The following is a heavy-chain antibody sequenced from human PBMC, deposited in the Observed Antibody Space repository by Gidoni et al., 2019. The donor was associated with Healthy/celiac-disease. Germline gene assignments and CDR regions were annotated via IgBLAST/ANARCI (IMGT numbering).Heavy chain of an antibody. CDR2: IWYDGSNK. V-gene: IGHV3-33*01. CDR1: GFTFSSYG. J-gene: IGHJ6*02. Sequence: ESGGGVVQPGRSLRLSCAASGFTFSSYGMHWVRQAPGKGLEWVAVIWYDGSNKYYADSVKGRFTISRDNSKNTLYLQMNSLRAEDTAVYYCAREGGGFSSSSSPYYYYGMDVWGQGTTVTVSS. CDR3: AREGGGFSSSSSPYYYYGMDV. D-gene: IGHD6-6*01.